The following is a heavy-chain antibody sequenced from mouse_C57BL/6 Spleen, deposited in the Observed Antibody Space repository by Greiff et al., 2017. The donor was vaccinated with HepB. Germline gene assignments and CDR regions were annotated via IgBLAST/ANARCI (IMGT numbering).Heavy chain of an antibody. D-gene: IGHD3-3*01. CDR3: ARWQLGAMDY. Sequence: VQLVESGPELVKPGASVKISCKASGYAFSSSWMNWVKQRPGKGLEWIGRIYPGDGDTNYNGKFKGKATLTADKSSSTAYMQLSSLTSEDSAVYFCARWQLGAMDYWGQGTSVTVSS. CDR1: GYAFSSSW. V-gene: IGHV1-82*01. CDR2: IYPGDGDT. J-gene: IGHJ4*01.